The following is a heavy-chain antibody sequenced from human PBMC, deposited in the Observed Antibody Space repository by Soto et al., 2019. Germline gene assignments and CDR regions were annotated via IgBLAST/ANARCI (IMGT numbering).Heavy chain of an antibody. Sequence: PGGSLRLSCAASGFTFSSYGIHWVRQAPGKGLEWVAVIWYDGSNKYYADSVKGRFTISRDNSKNTLYLQMNSLRAEDTAVYYCARDITIFGVVYYYYYMDVWGKGTTVTVSS. D-gene: IGHD3-3*01. CDR3: ARDITIFGVVYYYYYMDV. J-gene: IGHJ6*03. V-gene: IGHV3-33*01. CDR1: GFTFSSYG. CDR2: IWYDGSNK.